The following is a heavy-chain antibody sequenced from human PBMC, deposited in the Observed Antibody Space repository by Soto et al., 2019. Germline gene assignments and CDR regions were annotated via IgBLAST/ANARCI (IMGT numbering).Heavy chain of an antibody. CDR2: IYHSGST. CDR3: ARHGRNTMIAQLRHYAMDV. Sequence: PSETLSLTCAASGGSISSSNWWSWVRQPPGKGLEWIGEIYHSGSTNYNPSLKSRVTISVDKSKNQFSLKLSSVTAADTAVYYCARHGRNTMIAQLRHYAMDVWGQGATVTVSS. CDR1: GGSISSSNW. V-gene: IGHV4-4*02. D-gene: IGHD3-22*01. J-gene: IGHJ6*02.